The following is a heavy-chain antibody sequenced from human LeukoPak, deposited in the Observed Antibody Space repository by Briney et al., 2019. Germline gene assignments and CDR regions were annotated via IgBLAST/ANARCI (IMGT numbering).Heavy chain of an antibody. V-gene: IGHV3-23*01. CDR1: GFTFSSYA. Sequence: GGSLRLSCAASGFTFSSYAMSWVRQAPGKGLEWVSAISGSGGSTYYADSVKGRFTISRDNSKNTLYLQMNSLRAEDTAVYYCAKDAAIWYYYDSSGSPNAFDIWAQGTMVTVSS. CDR2: ISGSGGST. D-gene: IGHD3-22*01. CDR3: AKDAAIWYYYDSSGSPNAFDI. J-gene: IGHJ3*02.